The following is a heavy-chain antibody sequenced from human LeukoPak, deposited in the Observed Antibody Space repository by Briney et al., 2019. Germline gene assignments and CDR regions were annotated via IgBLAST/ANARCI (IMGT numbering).Heavy chain of an antibody. J-gene: IGHJ4*02. CDR1: GGTFSSYA. Sequence: ASVKVSCKASGGTFSSYAISWVRQAPGQGLEWMGIINPSGGSTSYAQKFQGRVTMTRDTSTSTVYMELSSLRSEDTAVYYCARDGPGYSYGHWGQGTLVTVSS. CDR3: ARDGPGYSYGH. CDR2: INPSGGST. D-gene: IGHD5-18*01. V-gene: IGHV1-46*01.